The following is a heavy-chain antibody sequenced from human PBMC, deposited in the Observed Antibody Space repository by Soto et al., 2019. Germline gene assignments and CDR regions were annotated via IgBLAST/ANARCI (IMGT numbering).Heavy chain of an antibody. Sequence: DVQLVESGGGSVQPGGSLSLSCAATGFTSSYYWMHWVRQAPGKGLVWVSRIHSDGSSTTDADSVKGRFTISRDNAKNTLYLQMNSLRAEDTAVYYCARGQWGAFDLWGQGTMVTVAS. J-gene: IGHJ3*01. D-gene: IGHD1-26*01. CDR3: ARGQWGAFDL. V-gene: IGHV3-74*01. CDR2: IHSDGSST. CDR1: GFTSSYYW.